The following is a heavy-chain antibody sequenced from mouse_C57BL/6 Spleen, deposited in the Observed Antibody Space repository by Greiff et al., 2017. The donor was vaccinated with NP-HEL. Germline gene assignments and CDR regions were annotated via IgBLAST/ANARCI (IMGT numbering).Heavy chain of an antibody. V-gene: IGHV14-2*01. Sequence: VQLKQSGAELVKPGASVKLSCTASGFNIKDYYMHWVKQRTEQGLEWIGRIDPEDGETKYAPKFQAKATITADTTSNTAYLQLSSLTSEDTDCYYCAKSEDGYTDYWGQGTTLTVSS. J-gene: IGHJ2*01. CDR3: AKSEDGYTDY. CDR2: IDPEDGET. D-gene: IGHD2-3*01. CDR1: GFNIKDYY.